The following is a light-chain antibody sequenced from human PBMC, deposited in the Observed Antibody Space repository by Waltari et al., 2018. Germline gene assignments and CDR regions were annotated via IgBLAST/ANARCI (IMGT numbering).Light chain of an antibody. CDR1: QSVSRT. J-gene: IGKJ1*01. Sequence: EIVLTQSPGTPSLSPGDRATLSCRASQSVSRTLAWYQQKPGQAPSLLIYGASIRATGVPDRFSGSGSGTDFSLTISRLEPEDFAVYYCQHYVTLPVTFGQGTKVEIK. CDR2: GAS. CDR3: QHYVTLPVT. V-gene: IGKV3-20*01.